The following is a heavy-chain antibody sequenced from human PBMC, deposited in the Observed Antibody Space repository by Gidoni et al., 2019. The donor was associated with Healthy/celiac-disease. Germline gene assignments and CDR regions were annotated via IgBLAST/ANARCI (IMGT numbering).Heavy chain of an antibody. CDR2: IYYSGST. V-gene: IGHV4-39*01. J-gene: IGHJ4*02. Sequence: QLQLQESGPGLVKPSETLSLTCTVSGGSISSSSYYWGWIRQPPGKGLEWIGSIYYSGSTYYNPSLKSRVTISVDTSKNQFSLKLSSVTAADTAVYYCASPIVGARERSDYWGQGTLVTVSS. D-gene: IGHD1-26*01. CDR1: GGSISSSSYY. CDR3: ASPIVGARERSDY.